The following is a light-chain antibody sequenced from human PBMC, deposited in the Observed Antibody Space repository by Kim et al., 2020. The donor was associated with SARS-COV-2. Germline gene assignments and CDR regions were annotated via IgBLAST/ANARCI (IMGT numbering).Light chain of an antibody. J-gene: IGKJ4*01. CDR2: AAS. CDR3: QQYGNSVT. Sequence: LAPGERATLSCRASQSVSRNYLAWYQQRPGQTPRLLMYAASSRATGFPDRFSGSGSGTDFTLTISRLEPEDFAVYYCQQYGNSVTFGGGTKVDIK. CDR1: QSVSRNY. V-gene: IGKV3-20*01.